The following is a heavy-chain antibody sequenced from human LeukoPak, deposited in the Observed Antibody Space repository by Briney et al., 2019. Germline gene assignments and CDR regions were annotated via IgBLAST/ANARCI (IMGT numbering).Heavy chain of an antibody. CDR3: ARGPSTFYYYDSSGDAFDI. CDR2: IYYSGST. J-gene: IGHJ3*02. CDR1: GGSISSYY. V-gene: IGHV4-59*07. Sequence: SDTLSLTCTVSGGSISSYYWSWIRQPPGKGLEWIGYIYYSGSTNYNPSLKSRVTISVDTSKNQFSLKLSSVTAADTAVYYCARGPSTFYYYDSSGDAFDIWGQGTMVTVSS. D-gene: IGHD3-22*01.